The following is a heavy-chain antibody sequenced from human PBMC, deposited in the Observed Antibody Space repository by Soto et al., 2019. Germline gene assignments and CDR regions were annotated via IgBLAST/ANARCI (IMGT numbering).Heavy chain of an antibody. Sequence: PSETLSLTCTVSGGSTSNDNYWSWIRQPPGKGLEWIGHIYYSGNTDYNPSLKSRLAISIDASKNQFSLKLSSVTAADTAVYFCAREGGESSDGLYYFDSWGQGSLVTVS. V-gene: IGHV4-30-4*01. CDR2: IYYSGNT. CDR1: GGSTSNDNY. J-gene: IGHJ4*02. D-gene: IGHD3-16*01. CDR3: AREGGESSDGLYYFDS.